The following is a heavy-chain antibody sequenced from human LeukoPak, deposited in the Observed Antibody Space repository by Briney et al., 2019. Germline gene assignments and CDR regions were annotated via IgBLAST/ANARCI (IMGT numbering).Heavy chain of an antibody. J-gene: IGHJ4*02. V-gene: IGHV3-30*02. Sequence: GGSLRLSCAASGFTFSSYGMHWVRQAPGEGLGWLAFIRYNGSNKYYADYVRGRFTISRDNSKNTLYLQMNSLRAEDTAVYYCAKPRFLEWLLSYYFDYWGQGTLVTVSS. CDR2: IRYNGSNK. D-gene: IGHD3-3*01. CDR3: AKPRFLEWLLSYYFDY. CDR1: GFTFSSYG.